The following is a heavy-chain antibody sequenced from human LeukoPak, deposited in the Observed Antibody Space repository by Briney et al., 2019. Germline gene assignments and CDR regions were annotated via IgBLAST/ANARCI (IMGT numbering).Heavy chain of an antibody. Sequence: GGSLRLSCATSGFTLRDSWMTWVRQAPGKGLEWVANINEDGSQKYYLDSVKGRFTISRDNAKNSLFLQMNSLRAEDTAEYYCVRWPAGPQYYYFGMDVWGQGTTVIVSS. CDR1: GFTLRDSW. D-gene: IGHD6-19*01. CDR2: INEDGSQK. J-gene: IGHJ6*02. CDR3: VRWPAGPQYYYFGMDV. V-gene: IGHV3-7*01.